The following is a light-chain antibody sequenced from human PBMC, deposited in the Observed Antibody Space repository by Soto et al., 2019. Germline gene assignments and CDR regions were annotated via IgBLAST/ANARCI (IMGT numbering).Light chain of an antibody. V-gene: IGKV1-39*01. Sequence: DIQMTQSPSSLSASVGDRVTITCLASQSISTYLSWFQQKPGRAPNLLIYAASNLRSGVPSRFSGGGSGTDFTLTISSLQPEDFATYYCQQSDSIPLTFGQGTRLEIK. CDR2: AAS. J-gene: IGKJ5*01. CDR3: QQSDSIPLT. CDR1: QSISTY.